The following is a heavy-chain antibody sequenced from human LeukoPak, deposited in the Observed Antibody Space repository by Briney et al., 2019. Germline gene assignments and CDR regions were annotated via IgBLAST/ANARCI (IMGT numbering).Heavy chain of an antibody. J-gene: IGHJ3*02. D-gene: IGHD5-18*01. CDR3: ARDGNSGKAFDI. V-gene: IGHV4-59*01. CDR2: IYYSGST. Sequence: SETLSLTCTASGGSISSYYWSWIRQPPGKGLEWIGYIYYSGSTNYNPSLKSRVTISVDTSKNQFSLKLSSVTAADTAVYYCARDGNSGKAFDIWGQGTMVTVSS. CDR1: GGSISSYY.